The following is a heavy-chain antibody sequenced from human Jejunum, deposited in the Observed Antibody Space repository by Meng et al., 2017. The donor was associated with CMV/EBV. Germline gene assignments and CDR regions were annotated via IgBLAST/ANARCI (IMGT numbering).Heavy chain of an antibody. Sequence: LSCAASRFTFSNHWMHWVRQAPGKGLVWVSHISTDGTTTAYADSVKGRFTISRDNAKNTLYLEMNNLRAEDTAVYYCGRDRNRLIDNWGQGTMVTVSS. CDR3: GRDRNRLIDN. CDR2: ISTDGTTT. D-gene: IGHD2/OR15-2a*01. J-gene: IGHJ3*01. V-gene: IGHV3-74*01. CDR1: RFTFSNHW.